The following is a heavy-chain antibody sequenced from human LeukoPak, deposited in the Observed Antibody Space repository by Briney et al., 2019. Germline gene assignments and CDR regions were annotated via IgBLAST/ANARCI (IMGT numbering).Heavy chain of an antibody. CDR3: ARHLGPSRDLYYYYGMDV. CDR2: INPSGGST. CDR1: GYTFTSYY. J-gene: IGHJ6*02. V-gene: IGHV1-46*01. D-gene: IGHD7-27*01. Sequence: GASVKVSCKASGYTFTSYYMHWVRQAPGQGLEWMGIINPSGGSTSYAQKFQGRVTMTRDTSTSTVYMELSSLRSEDTAVYYCARHLGPSRDLYYYYGMDVWGQGTTVTVSS.